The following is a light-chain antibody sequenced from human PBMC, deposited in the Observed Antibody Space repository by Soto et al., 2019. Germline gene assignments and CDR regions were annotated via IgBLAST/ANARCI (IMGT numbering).Light chain of an antibody. CDR1: SSNIGSNY. J-gene: IGLJ2*01. CDR2: RNN. Sequence: QSVLTQPPSASGTPGQRGTISCSGSSSNIGSNYVYWYQQLPGTVPQLLIYRNNERPSGVPDRFSGSKSGTSASLAISGLRSEDEADYYCAPWDDSLSGVVFGGGTKLTVL. CDR3: APWDDSLSGVV. V-gene: IGLV1-47*01.